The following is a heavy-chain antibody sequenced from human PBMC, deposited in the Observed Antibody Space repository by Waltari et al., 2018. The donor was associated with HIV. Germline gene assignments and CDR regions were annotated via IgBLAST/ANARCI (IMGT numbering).Heavy chain of an antibody. CDR2: INWNGGST. CDR1: GFTFVAYG. Sequence: EVQLVESGGGVVRPGGSLRLSCAASGFTFVAYGMSWVRQAPGKGLEWGSGINWNGGSTGYADSVKGRVTIARDNAKNSLYLQMNSLRAEDTALYYCARDRQKIVVVPAAIAAFDIWGQGTMVTVSS. CDR3: ARDRQKIVVVPAAIAAFDI. D-gene: IGHD2-2*01. V-gene: IGHV3-20*04. J-gene: IGHJ3*02.